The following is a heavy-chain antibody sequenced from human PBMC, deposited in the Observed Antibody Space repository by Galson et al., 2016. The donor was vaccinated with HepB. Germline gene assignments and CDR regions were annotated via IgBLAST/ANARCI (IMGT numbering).Heavy chain of an antibody. V-gene: IGHV2-70*01. D-gene: IGHD2-21*01. CDR1: GFSLSTRGMS. J-gene: IGHJ4*02. CDR3: ARINVDYFDY. CDR2: VDWDDDK. Sequence: PALVKPTQTLILTCTFSGFSLSTRGMSVSWIRQPPGKALEWLALVDWDDDKYYRTSLKTRLTISKDTSKSQVVLTMTNMDPLDTATYYCARINVDYFDYWGQGTLDTVSS.